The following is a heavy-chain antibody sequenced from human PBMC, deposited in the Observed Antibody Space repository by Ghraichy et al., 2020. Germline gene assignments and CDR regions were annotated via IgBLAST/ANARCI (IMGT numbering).Heavy chain of an antibody. Sequence: GGSLRLSCAASGFTFTNYAMSWVRQAPGKGLEWVSSISGSGIGTYYADSVKGRFTISRDNSKNTVSLQMNGLKAEDTAVYYCAKTRKNGYNSVNNWGQGTLVTVSS. CDR3: AKTRKNGYNSVNN. V-gene: IGHV3-23*01. D-gene: IGHD5-24*01. J-gene: IGHJ4*02. CDR1: GFTFTNYA. CDR2: ISGSGIGT.